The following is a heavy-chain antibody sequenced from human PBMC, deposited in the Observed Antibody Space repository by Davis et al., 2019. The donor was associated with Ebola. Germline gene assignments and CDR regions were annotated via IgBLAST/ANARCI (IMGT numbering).Heavy chain of an antibody. CDR1: GFTFDDYA. D-gene: IGHD5-12*01. V-gene: IGHV3-9*01. J-gene: IGHJ6*04. CDR3: AKDKGSGYYNEANMNNFYYYYAMDV. Sequence: SLKISCGGSGFTFDDYAMHWVRQTPGKGLEWVASISWHTVKTGYSDSVKGRFTISRDNAKKSLYLEMNNVRLEDAASYYCAKDKGSGYYNEANMNNFYYYYAMDVWGKGTTVTVSS. CDR2: ISWHTVKT.